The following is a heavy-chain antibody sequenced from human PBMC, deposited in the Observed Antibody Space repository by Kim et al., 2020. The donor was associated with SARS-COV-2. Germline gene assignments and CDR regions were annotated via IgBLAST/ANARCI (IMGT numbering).Heavy chain of an antibody. V-gene: IGHV3-64D*06. Sequence: GGSLRLSCSASGFTFSSYGMHWVRQAPGKGLEYVSTISSNGGSTYYADSAKGRFTISRDNSKNTLYLQMSSLRAEDTAVYYCVKPEGYCSSTSCRGFYYYGMDVWGQGTTVTVSS. CDR1: GFTFSSYG. D-gene: IGHD2-2*01. J-gene: IGHJ6*02. CDR3: VKPEGYCSSTSCRGFYYYGMDV. CDR2: ISSNGGST.